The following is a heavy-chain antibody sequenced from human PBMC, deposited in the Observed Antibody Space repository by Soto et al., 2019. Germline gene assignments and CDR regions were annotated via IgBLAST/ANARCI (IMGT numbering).Heavy chain of an antibody. CDR3: SRENWFQDY. Sequence: GGSLRLSCAASGFTFSTYYMTWGRQAPGKGLEWVASIKNDGSEQYYVDSVKGRFTISRDNAKNSLYLQMNSLRAGDTALYYCSRENWFQDYWGQGTRVTVSS. CDR1: GFTFSTYY. V-gene: IGHV3-7*03. J-gene: IGHJ4*02. CDR2: IKNDGSEQ. D-gene: IGHD3-10*01.